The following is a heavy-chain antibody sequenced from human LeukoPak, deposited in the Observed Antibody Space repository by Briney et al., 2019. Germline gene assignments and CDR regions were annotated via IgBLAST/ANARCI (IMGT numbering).Heavy chain of an antibody. D-gene: IGHD6-13*01. Sequence: SETLSLTCAVSGGSISSSNWWSWVRQPPGQGLEWIGEIYHSGSTNYNPSLKSRVTISVDKSKNQFSLKLSSVTAADTAVYYCARGPKYSSSWYGDYFDYWGQGTLVTVSS. CDR2: IYHSGST. CDR1: GGSISSSNW. V-gene: IGHV4-4*02. CDR3: ARGPKYSSSWYGDYFDY. J-gene: IGHJ4*02.